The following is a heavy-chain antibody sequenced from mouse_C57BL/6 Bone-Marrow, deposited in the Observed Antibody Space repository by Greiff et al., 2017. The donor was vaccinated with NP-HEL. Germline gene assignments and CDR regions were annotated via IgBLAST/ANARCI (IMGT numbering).Heavy chain of an antibody. D-gene: IGHD1-1*01. CDR3: ARAYYYGSSFDY. CDR2: IHPNSGST. CDR1: GYTFTSYW. V-gene: IGHV1-64*01. Sequence: QVQLKQPGAELVKPGASVKLSCKASGYTFTSYWMHWVKQRPGQGLEWIGMIHPNSGSTNYNEKFKSKATLTVDKSSSTAYMPLSSLTSEDSAVYYCARAYYYGSSFDYWGQGTTLTVSS. J-gene: IGHJ2*01.